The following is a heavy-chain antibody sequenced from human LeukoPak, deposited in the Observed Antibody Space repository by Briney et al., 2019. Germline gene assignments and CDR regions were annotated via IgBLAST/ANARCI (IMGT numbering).Heavy chain of an antibody. CDR3: ARDREMMVVVNWFDP. Sequence: PGGSLRLSCAASGFTFSSYWMHWVRQAPGKGLVWVSRINSDGSSTSYADSVKGRFTISRDNAKNTLYLQMNSLRAEDTAVYYCARDREMMVVVNWFDPWGQGTLVTVSS. CDR2: INSDGSST. J-gene: IGHJ5*02. V-gene: IGHV3-74*01. CDR1: GFTFSSYW. D-gene: IGHD3-22*01.